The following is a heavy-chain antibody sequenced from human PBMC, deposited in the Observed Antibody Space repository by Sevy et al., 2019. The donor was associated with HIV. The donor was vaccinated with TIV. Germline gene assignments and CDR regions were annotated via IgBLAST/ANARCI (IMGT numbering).Heavy chain of an antibody. CDR3: ARHMTTTGTRGFDY. CDR1: GDSINNNRW. V-gene: IGHV4-4*02. D-gene: IGHD1-1*01. CDR2: IFRTGKA. J-gene: IGHJ4*02. Sequence: SETLSLTCSLSGDSINNNRWWSWVRRPPGQGLEWIGEIFRTGKANYNASLESRVTISVDPSNNQIYLRLTSVTAADTAFYYCARHMTTTGTRGFDYWGQGALVTVSS.